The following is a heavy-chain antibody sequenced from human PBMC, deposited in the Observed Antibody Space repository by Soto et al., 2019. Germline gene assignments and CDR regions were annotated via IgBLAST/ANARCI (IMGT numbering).Heavy chain of an antibody. V-gene: IGHV1-2*02. CDR2: INPNTGGT. CDR3: ARGNAIFGVVITFNWFDP. D-gene: IGHD3-3*01. Sequence: ASVKVSCKASGYTFTGSYIHWVRQAPGQGLEWMGWINPNTGGTNYAQKFQGRVTMTRDTSINTAYMELSRLTSDDTAVYSCARGNAIFGVVITFNWFDPWGQGTLVTVS. CDR1: GYTFTGSY. J-gene: IGHJ5*02.